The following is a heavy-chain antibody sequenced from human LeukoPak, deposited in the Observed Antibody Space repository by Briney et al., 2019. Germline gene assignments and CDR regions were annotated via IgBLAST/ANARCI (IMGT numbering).Heavy chain of an antibody. J-gene: IGHJ5*01. CDR1: GFTFGSYS. D-gene: IGHD6-13*01. V-gene: IGHV3-21*04. CDR3: AREPGYSSSWDS. CDR2: ISSSSSYI. Sequence: PGGSLRLSCAASGFTFGSYSMNWVRQAPGKGLEWVSSISSSSSYIYYADSVKGRFTISRDNAKNSLYLQMSSLRAEDTAVYYCAREPGYSSSWDSWGQGTLVTVSS.